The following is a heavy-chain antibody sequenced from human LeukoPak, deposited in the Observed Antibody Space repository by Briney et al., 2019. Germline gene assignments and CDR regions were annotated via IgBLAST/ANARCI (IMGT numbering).Heavy chain of an antibody. D-gene: IGHD6-19*01. CDR3: ARPDSSGWFQIDY. Sequence: GESLKISCKGSGYSFTTYWIGWVRQMPGKGLEWKGIIYPGDSDIRYSPSFQGQVTFSADKSISTAYLQWSSLKASDTAMYYCARPDSSGWFQIDYWGQGTLVTVSS. V-gene: IGHV5-51*01. J-gene: IGHJ4*02. CDR1: GYSFTTYW. CDR2: IYPGDSDI.